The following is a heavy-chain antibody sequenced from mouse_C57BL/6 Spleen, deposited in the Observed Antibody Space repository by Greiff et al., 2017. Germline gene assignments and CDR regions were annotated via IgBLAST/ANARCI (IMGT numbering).Heavy chain of an antibody. CDR1: GYTFTEYT. CDR3: ARHEGTYGSRTDAMDY. J-gene: IGHJ4*01. Sequence: VQLQQSGAELVKPGASVKLSCKASGYTFTEYTIHWVKQRSGQGLEWIGWFYPGSGSIKYNEKFKGKATLTADKSSSTVYMGLSRLTSEDSAVYFCARHEGTYGSRTDAMDYWGQGTSVTVSS. D-gene: IGHD1-1*01. CDR2: FYPGSGSI. V-gene: IGHV1-62-2*01.